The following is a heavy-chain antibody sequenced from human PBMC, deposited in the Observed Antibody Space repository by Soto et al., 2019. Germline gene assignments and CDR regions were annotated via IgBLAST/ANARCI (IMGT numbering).Heavy chain of an antibody. D-gene: IGHD4-17*01. J-gene: IGHJ1*01. V-gene: IGHV4-59*01. Sequence: SETLSLTCTVSGGSISSYYWSWIRQPPGKGLEWIGYIYYSGSTNYNPSLKSRVTISVDTSKNQFSLKLSSVTAADTAVYYCARSRTTVTPSGFQHWGQGTLVTAPQ. CDR1: GGSISSYY. CDR3: ARSRTTVTPSGFQH. CDR2: IYYSGST.